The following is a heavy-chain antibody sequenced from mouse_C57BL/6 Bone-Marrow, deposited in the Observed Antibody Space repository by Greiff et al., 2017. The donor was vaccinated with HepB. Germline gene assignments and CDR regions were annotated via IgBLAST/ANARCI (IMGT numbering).Heavy chain of an antibody. CDR1: GFTFSSYG. V-gene: IGHV5-6*01. CDR3: ARHPTVVAYFDY. J-gene: IGHJ2*01. Sequence: EVKLVESGGDLVKPGGSLKLSCAASGFTFSSYGMSWVRQTPDKRLEWVATISSGGSYTYYPDSVKGRFTISRDNANNTLYLQMSSLKSEDTAMYYCARHPTVVAYFDYWGQGTTLTVSS. D-gene: IGHD1-1*01. CDR2: ISSGGSYT.